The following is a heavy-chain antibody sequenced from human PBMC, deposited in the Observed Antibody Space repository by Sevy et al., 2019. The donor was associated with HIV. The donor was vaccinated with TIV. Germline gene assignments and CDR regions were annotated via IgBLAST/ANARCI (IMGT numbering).Heavy chain of an antibody. Sequence: GGSLRLSCAASGFTFTRYWMSWVRQAPGKGLEWVANIKQDGSEKYYVDSVKGRFTISRDNAKHSLFLQMNSMRAEDTAMYYCSRDRDDASCFGMDDWGQGTTVTVSS. CDR2: IKQDGSEK. CDR3: SRDRDDASCFGMDD. D-gene: IGHD2-21*01. CDR1: GFTFTRYW. V-gene: IGHV3-7*01. J-gene: IGHJ6*02.